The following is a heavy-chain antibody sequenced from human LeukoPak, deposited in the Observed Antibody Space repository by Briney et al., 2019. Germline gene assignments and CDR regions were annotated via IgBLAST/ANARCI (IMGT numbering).Heavy chain of an antibody. CDR3: AKEKSRTGYFDY. Sequence: PGGSLRLSCAASGFTFSSYGMHWVRQAPGKGLEWVAFIRYDGSNKYYADSVKGRFTISRDNSKNTLYLQMNSLRAKDTAVYYCAKEKSRTGYFDYWGQGTLVTVSS. V-gene: IGHV3-30*02. CDR2: IRYDGSNK. J-gene: IGHJ4*02. CDR1: GFTFSSYG. D-gene: IGHD1-14*01.